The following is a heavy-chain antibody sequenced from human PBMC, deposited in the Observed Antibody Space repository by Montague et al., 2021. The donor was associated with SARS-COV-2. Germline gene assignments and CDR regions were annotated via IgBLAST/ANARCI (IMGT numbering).Heavy chain of an antibody. V-gene: IGHV4-39*01. D-gene: IGHD1-1*01. CDR3: ATRARYPENDFGF. Sequence: SETLSLTCTVSGDSIRNSDYSWGWVRQPPGKGLEWIGNIYNSGTTFYNPSLKSRVTIFVDTSKNQFSLKLSSVTAADTAVYYCATRARYPENDFGFWGQGTLVTVSS. CDR2: IYNSGTT. J-gene: IGHJ4*02. CDR1: GDSIRNSDYS.